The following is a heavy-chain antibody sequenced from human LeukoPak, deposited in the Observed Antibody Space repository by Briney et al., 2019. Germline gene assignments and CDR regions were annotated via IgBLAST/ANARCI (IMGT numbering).Heavy chain of an antibody. D-gene: IGHD2-15*01. J-gene: IGHJ6*02. V-gene: IGHV1-18*01. CDR1: GYTFTSYG. CDR3: ARWHCGGGSCYSYYYGMDV. CDR2: ISAYNGNT. Sequence: GASVKVSCKASGYTFTSYGISWVRQAPGQGLEWMGWISAYNGNTKYVQKLQGRVTMTTDSSTSTAYMELRSLTSDDTAVYYCARWHCGGGSCYSYYYGMDVWGQGTTVTVSS.